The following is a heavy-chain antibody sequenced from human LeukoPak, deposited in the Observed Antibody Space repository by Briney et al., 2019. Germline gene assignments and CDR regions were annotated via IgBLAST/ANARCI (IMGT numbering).Heavy chain of an antibody. CDR1: GYTFTNYD. CDR3: ARVEYHGGYSHVY. CDR2: MNPNSGNT. J-gene: IGHJ4*02. V-gene: IGHV1-8*01. Sequence: ASVKVSCKASGYTFTNYDINWVRQAPGQGLEWMGWMNPNSGNTGYAQKFQGRVSMTRNTYITTAYMELNSLRSEDTAVYYCARVEYHGGYSHVYWGRGTVVTVSS. D-gene: IGHD5-12*01.